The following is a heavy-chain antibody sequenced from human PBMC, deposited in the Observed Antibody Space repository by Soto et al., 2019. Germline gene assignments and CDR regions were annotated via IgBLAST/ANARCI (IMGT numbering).Heavy chain of an antibody. J-gene: IGHJ4*02. Sequence: EVQLVESGGGLVQPGESLRLSCAASGFTFSSYWMHWVRQAPGKGLVWVSRINRDGSSTSYAGSVKGPFTISRDNANNTLYLQMNSLRAEDTAVYYCVRTSLVVAAAAREDYWGQGTLVTVSS. CDR2: INRDGSST. V-gene: IGHV3-74*01. D-gene: IGHD2-15*01. CDR3: VRTSLVVAAAAREDY. CDR1: GFTFSSYW.